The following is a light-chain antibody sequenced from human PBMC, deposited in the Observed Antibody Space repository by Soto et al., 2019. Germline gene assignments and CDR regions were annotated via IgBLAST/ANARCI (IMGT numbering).Light chain of an antibody. J-gene: IGLJ2*01. CDR3: SSYAGSSARVV. CDR1: STDFENYNL. CDR2: EGT. V-gene: IGLV2-23*01. Sequence: QSALTQPASVSGSPGQSITISCTGSSTDFENYNLVSWYQHCPDKAPKLIIYEGTKRPSEISDRFSGSESDTTASLIISGLQPEDEADYYCSSYAGSSARVVFGGGTKLTVL.